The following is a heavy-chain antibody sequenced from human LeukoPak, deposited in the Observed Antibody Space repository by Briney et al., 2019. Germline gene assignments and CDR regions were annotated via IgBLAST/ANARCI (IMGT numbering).Heavy chain of an antibody. V-gene: IGHV3-23*01. J-gene: IGHJ4*02. CDR3: VRDSEGSLDY. CDR2: CLDSSCTE. Sequence: GGSLRLSCAASGFTFGTYDMSWVRQAPGKGLEWVSTLACLDSSCTEYYSDSVKGRFSVSRDKSKSTLSLQLNSLRVEDTAIYSCVRDSEGSLDYWSQGTLVTVSS. D-gene: IGHD3-10*01. CDR1: GFTFGTYD.